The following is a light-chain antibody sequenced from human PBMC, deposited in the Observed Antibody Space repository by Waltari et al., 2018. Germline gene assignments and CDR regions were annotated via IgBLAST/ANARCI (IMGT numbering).Light chain of an antibody. J-gene: IGKJ2*01. Sequence: DIQMTQSPSTLSASVGDRVPTTCRASQSITNWLAWYQPRPGQAPKLLISRASLLERGVPSRFSGSGHGTEFTLTISGLQPDDFGTYYCQQYDSYEYTFGQGTYLDIK. V-gene: IGKV1-5*03. CDR3: QQYDSYEYT. CDR1: QSITNW. CDR2: RAS.